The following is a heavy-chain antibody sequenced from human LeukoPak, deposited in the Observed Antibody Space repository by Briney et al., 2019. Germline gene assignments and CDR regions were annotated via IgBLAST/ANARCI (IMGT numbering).Heavy chain of an antibody. J-gene: IGHJ4*02. D-gene: IGHD1-1*01. CDR2: INPNSGGT. CDR3: ARDDNHAFEY. V-gene: IGHV1-2*02. Sequence: EWMGWINPNSGGTNYAQKFQGRDSMTRDTSISTAYMELSRLRYDDTAVYYCARDDNHAFEYWGQGILVTVSS.